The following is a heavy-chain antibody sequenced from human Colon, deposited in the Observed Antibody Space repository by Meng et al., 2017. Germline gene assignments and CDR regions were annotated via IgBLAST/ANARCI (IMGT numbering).Heavy chain of an antibody. D-gene: IGHD4-17*01. CDR3: ARDTLYGTDY. V-gene: IGHV4-31*03. J-gene: IGHJ4*02. Sequence: QVHLHESGPGLVRPTDDLALIFTVSGGSIKSGGYHWSWVRQHPGKGLEYIGFMSDSGTTDYNPSLRSRVSISEIDSSKNQFSLTLRSVTAADTATYFCARDTLYGTDYWGQGVLVTVSS. CDR2: MSDSGTT. CDR1: GGSIKSGGYH.